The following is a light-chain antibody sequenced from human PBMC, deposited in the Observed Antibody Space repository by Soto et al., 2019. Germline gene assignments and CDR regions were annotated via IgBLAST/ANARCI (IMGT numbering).Light chain of an antibody. V-gene: IGKV1-5*01. J-gene: IGKJ1*01. CDR3: QQYNNYWT. Sequence: IQMTQSQYSLSACLGDRVALTCRASQSISSYLNWYQQKPGKAPKLLIYDASSLESGVPSRFSGSGSATEFTLTISSLQPDDFATYYCQQYNNYWTFGQGTKVDIK. CDR1: QSISSY. CDR2: DAS.